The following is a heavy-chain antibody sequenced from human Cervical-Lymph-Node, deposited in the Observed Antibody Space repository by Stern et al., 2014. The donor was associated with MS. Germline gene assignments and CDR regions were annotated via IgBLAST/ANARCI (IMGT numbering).Heavy chain of an antibody. D-gene: IGHD2-2*01. J-gene: IGHJ6*02. CDR2: ISDSRVST. Sequence: VQLVEYGGGLVQPGGSLRLSCAASGFTFSTYAFSWVRQAPGKGLEWVSSISDSRVSTFYADSVEGRFTISRDNSKSMLYLEMQSLRAEDTAVYHCAKDLGRGVVVVPLYGLDVWGQGTTVTVSS. CDR3: AKDLGRGVVVVPLYGLDV. CDR1: GFTFSTYA. V-gene: IGHV3-23*04.